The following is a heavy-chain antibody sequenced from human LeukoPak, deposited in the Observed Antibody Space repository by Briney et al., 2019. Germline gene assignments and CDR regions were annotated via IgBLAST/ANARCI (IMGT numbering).Heavy chain of an antibody. Sequence: GGSLRLSCAASGFTFSEYYMSWIRQAPGKGLEWVSYIRSAGSAMYTPTSISYADSVKGRFTISRDNAGNAMYLQMNSLRAEDTAVYYCARDAYCSSTSCINWGQGTLVTVSS. J-gene: IGHJ4*02. CDR1: GFTFSEYY. CDR3: ARDAYCSSTSCIN. D-gene: IGHD2-2*01. V-gene: IGHV3-11*04. CDR2: IRSAGSAMY.